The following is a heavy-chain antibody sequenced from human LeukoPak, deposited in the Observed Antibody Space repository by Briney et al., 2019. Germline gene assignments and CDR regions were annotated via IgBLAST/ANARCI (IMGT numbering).Heavy chain of an antibody. V-gene: IGHV3-48*03. CDR3: ARDPGGPFDY. CDR1: GFTFSYYE. D-gene: IGHD3-16*01. CDR2: ISSNGSTR. Sequence: GGSLRLSCAASGFTFSYYELNWVRQAPGKGLEWVSYISSNGSTRYYADSVKGRFTISRDNAKNSLYLQMNSLRAEDAAVYYCARDPGGPFDYWGQGTLVTVSS. J-gene: IGHJ4*02.